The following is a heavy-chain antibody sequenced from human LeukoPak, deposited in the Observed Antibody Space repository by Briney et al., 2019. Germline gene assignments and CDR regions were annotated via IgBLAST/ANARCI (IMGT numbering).Heavy chain of an antibody. J-gene: IGHJ4*02. CDR3: GRDARVVLDY. Sequence: GGSLRLSCAASRFTFSSYWMSWVRQAPGKWLEWVANIQQDGSEKYYVNSVKGRFTISRDNAKNSLYLQMNSLRAEDTAVYCCGRDARVVLDYWGQGTLVTVSS. V-gene: IGHV3-7*01. CDR2: IQQDGSEK. CDR1: RFTFSSYW. D-gene: IGHD2-2*01.